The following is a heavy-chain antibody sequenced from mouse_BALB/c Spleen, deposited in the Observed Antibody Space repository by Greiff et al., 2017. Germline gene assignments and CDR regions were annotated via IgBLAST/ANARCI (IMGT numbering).Heavy chain of an antibody. CDR2: IDPFNGGT. CDR3: AREGYGNYGPYWYFDV. CDR1: GYSFTSYY. Sequence: VQLQQSGPELMKPGASVKISCKASGYSFTSYYMHWVKQSHGKSLEWIGYIDPFNGGTSYNQKFKGKATLTVDKSSSTAYMHLSSLTSEDSAVYYCAREGYGNYGPYWYFDVWGAGTTVTVSS. D-gene: IGHD2-1*01. J-gene: IGHJ1*01. V-gene: IGHV1S135*01.